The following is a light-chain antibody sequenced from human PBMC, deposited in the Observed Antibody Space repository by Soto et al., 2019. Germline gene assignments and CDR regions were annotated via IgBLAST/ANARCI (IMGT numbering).Light chain of an antibody. CDR1: SSNIGSNT. Sequence: QSVLTQPPSASGTPGQRVTISCSGSSSNIGSNTGNWYQQLPGTAPKLLIYSNNQRPSGVPDRCSGSKSGTSASLAISGPQTEDEADDYCAAWDDSRNGVVVGGGTK. J-gene: IGLJ2*01. CDR2: SNN. CDR3: AAWDDSRNGVV. V-gene: IGLV1-44*01.